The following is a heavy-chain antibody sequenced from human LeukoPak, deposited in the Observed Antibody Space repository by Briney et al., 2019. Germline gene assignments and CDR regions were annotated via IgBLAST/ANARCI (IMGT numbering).Heavy chain of an antibody. V-gene: IGHV4-59*01. J-gene: IGHJ6*02. CDR1: GGSISSYY. Sequence: PSETLSLTCTVSGGSISSYYWSWIRQPPGKGLEWIGYIYYSGSTNYNPSLKSRVTISVDTSKNQFSLKLSSVTAADTAVYYCARAVQLERYYYYGMDVWGQGTTVTVSS. D-gene: IGHD1-1*01. CDR2: IYYSGST. CDR3: ARAVQLERYYYYGMDV.